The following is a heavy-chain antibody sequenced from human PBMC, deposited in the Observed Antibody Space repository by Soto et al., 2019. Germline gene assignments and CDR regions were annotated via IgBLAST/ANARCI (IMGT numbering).Heavy chain of an antibody. V-gene: IGHV3-13*01. J-gene: IGHJ3*02. D-gene: IGHD6-13*01. CDR3: ARETYSSSWTGDAFDI. CDR2: IGTAGDT. Sequence: PGGSLRLSCAASGFTFSSYDMHWVRQATGKGLEWVSAIGTAGDTYYPGSVKGRFTISRENAKNSLYLQMNSLRAEDTAVYYCARETYSSSWTGDAFDISGQGTMVTVSS. CDR1: GFTFSSYD.